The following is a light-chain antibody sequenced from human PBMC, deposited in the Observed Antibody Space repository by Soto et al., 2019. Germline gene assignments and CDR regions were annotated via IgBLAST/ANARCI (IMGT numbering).Light chain of an antibody. CDR1: SSDIGGYKF. Sequence: SGLTQPASVSGCPGQSVTISCTGTSSDIGGYKFVSWYQQNPDKAPKLMIYDVSYRPSGVSDRFSGSKSGNTASLTISGRQAEDEADYYCSSYTRITPHVFGTGNKVLV. J-gene: IGLJ1*01. V-gene: IGLV2-14*01. CDR2: DVS. CDR3: SSYTRITPHV.